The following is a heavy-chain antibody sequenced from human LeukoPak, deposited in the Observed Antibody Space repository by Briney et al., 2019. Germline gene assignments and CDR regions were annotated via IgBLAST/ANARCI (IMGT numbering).Heavy chain of an antibody. D-gene: IGHD6-13*01. CDR1: GGSISSSNYY. Sequence: SETLSLTCTVSGGSISSSNYYWGWIRQPPGKGLEWIGSIFYSGNTFYNPSLKSRVTISVGTSKIQCSLKLSSVTAADTAVYYCARDLYSSRTNDAFVIWGQGTMVTVSS. V-gene: IGHV4-39*07. J-gene: IGHJ3*02. CDR3: ARDLYSSRTNDAFVI. CDR2: IFYSGNT.